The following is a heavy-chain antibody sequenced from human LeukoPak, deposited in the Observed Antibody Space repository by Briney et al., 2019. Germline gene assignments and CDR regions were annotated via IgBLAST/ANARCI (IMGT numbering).Heavy chain of an antibody. Sequence: ASXXVSCKASGYTFTSYGISWVRQAPGQGREGMGWISAYNGNTNYAQKLQGRVTMTTDTSTSTAYMELRSLRSDDTAVYYCARGHYDILTGYPYYFDYWGQGTLVTVSS. D-gene: IGHD3-9*01. V-gene: IGHV1-18*01. CDR3: ARGHYDILTGYPYYFDY. J-gene: IGHJ4*02. CDR1: GYTFTSYG. CDR2: ISAYNGNT.